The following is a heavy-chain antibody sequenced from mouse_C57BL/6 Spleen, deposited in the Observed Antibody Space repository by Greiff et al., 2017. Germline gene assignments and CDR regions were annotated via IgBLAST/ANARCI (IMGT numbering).Heavy chain of an antibody. CDR3: ARLRICYDYDAAD. CDR2: INPNNGGT. CDR1: GYTFTDYN. D-gene: IGHD2-4*01. Sequence: EVQLQQSGAELVKPGASVKIPCKASGYTFTDYNMDWVKQSPGKSLEWIGDINPNNGGTIYNQKFKGKATLTVDTSSSTAYMELRSLTSEDTAVYYCARLRICYDYDAADWGQGTLVAVAA. V-gene: IGHV1-18*01. J-gene: IGHJ3*01.